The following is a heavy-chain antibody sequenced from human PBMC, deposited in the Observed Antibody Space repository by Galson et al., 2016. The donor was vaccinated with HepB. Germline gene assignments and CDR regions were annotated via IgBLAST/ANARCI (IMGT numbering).Heavy chain of an antibody. CDR1: GDSISNTKW. CDR3: ARVSGDSRGPRRFYP. D-gene: IGHD3-22*01. CDR2: IYYSGST. J-gene: IGHJ5*02. Sequence: SETLSLTCAVSGDSISNTKWWGWIRQPPGRGLEWIGNIYYSGSTYYDPSLESRVTMSVDTSKNQVSLKLTSVTAVDTAVYYCARVSGDSRGPRRFYPWGQGILVTVSS. V-gene: IGHV4-28*03.